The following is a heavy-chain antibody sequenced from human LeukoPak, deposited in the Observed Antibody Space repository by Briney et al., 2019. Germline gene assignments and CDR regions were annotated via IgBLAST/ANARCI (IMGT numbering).Heavy chain of an antibody. CDR3: ATGFGERRLLPVYGYFFDF. D-gene: IGHD3-10*01. J-gene: IGHJ4*02. V-gene: IGHV1-24*01. CDR1: GHSLTEVS. Sequence: ASMKVSCKNSGHSLTEVSMHWVRQSPGKGLEWMGSFDPEDNDPIYAEELQGRVTMTEDTSRDTAYMELSSLTSEDTAVYYCATGFGERRLLPVYGYFFDFWGQGTLVTVSS. CDR2: FDPEDNDP.